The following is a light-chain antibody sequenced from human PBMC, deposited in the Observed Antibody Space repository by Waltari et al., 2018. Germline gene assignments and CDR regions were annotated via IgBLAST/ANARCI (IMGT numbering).Light chain of an antibody. CDR2: KDT. CDR1: ALPKQH. CDR3: QSADSADTYVV. V-gene: IGLV3-25*03. Sequence: SYELTQPPSVSVSPGQTARITCSGDALPKQHGYWYQQKPGQAPVLVIFKDTERPSGSPERFSGSSSGTTVTLTISGVQAEDEADYYCQSADSADTYVVFGGGTKLTVV. J-gene: IGLJ2*01.